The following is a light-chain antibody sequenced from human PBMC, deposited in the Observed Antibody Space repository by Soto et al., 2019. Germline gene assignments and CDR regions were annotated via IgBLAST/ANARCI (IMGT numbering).Light chain of an antibody. Sequence: EIVMTQSAATLAVSPGETATLSCRASQSVSNNVAWYQQKPGQAPRLLILGASTRATGIPARFSGSGSGTEFTLTISSLQSQDFAVYYCQQYNNWPPITFGQGTRLDIK. CDR1: QSVSNN. J-gene: IGKJ5*01. CDR2: GAS. CDR3: QQYNNWPPIT. V-gene: IGKV3-15*01.